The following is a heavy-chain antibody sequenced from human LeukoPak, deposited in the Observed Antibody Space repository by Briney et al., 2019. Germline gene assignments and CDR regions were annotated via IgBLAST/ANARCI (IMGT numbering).Heavy chain of an antibody. CDR3: ARADSSGYGSY. CDR2: IIPILGIA. D-gene: IGHD3-22*01. V-gene: IGHV1-69*02. Sequence: ASVKVSCKASGGTFSSYTISWVRQAPGQGLEWMGRIIPILGIANYAQKFQGRVTITADKSTSTAYMELSSLRSEDTAVYYRARADSSGYGSYWGQGTLVTVSS. J-gene: IGHJ4*02. CDR1: GGTFSSYT.